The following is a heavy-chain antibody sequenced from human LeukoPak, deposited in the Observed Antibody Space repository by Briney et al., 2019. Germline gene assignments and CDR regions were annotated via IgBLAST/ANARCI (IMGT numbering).Heavy chain of an antibody. D-gene: IGHD3-22*01. CDR3: ARAEGPYDGIDY. CDR2: IIPIFGTA. J-gene: IGHJ4*02. CDR1: GGTFSSYA. V-gene: IGHV1-69*05. Sequence: SVKVSCKASGGTFSSYAISWVRQAPGQGLEWMGGIIPIFGTANYAQKFQGRVTITTDESTSTAYMELSSLRSEDTAVYYCARAEGPYDGIDYWGQGTLVTVSS.